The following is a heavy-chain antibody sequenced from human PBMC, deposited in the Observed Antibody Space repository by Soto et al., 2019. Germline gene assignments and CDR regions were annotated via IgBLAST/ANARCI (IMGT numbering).Heavy chain of an antibody. CDR3: ARYVVVLAAATPGHDAFDV. Sequence: PSETLSLTCNVSGGSDSSSIYYWGRVHQPPGKGLEWIGSVYYSGSTYYNPSLKSRVAISVDPSKNQFSLNLRSVAAADTAVYYCARYVVVLAAATPGHDAFDVWGQGTMVTVSS. CDR1: GGSDSSSIYY. J-gene: IGHJ3*01. V-gene: IGHV4-39*01. D-gene: IGHD2-15*01. CDR2: VYYSGST.